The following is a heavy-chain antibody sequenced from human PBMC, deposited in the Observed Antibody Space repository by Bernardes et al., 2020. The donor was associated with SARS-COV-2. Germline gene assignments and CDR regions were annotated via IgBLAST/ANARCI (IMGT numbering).Heavy chain of an antibody. V-gene: IGHV3-30*18. Sequence: GGSLRLSCAASGFTFSSYGMHWVRQAPGKGLEWVAVISYDGSNKYYADSVKGRFTISRDNSKNTLYLQMNSLRAEDTAVYYCAKDSEYQLLLGAPSAYWGQGTLVTVSS. CDR3: AKDSEYQLLLGAPSAY. CDR1: GFTFSSYG. J-gene: IGHJ4*02. CDR2: ISYDGSNK. D-gene: IGHD2-2*01.